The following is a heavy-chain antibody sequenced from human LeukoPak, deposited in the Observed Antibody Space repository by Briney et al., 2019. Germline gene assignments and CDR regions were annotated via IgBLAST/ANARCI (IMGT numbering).Heavy chain of an antibody. J-gene: IGHJ4*02. D-gene: IGHD1-26*01. CDR2: ISYDGSNK. CDR3: ARDRVGATDYFDY. Sequence: GGSLRLSCAASGFTFSSYAMHWVRQAPGKGLEWVAVISYDGSNKYYADSVKGRFTLSRDNSKNTLYLQMNSLRAEDTAVYYCARDRVGATDYFDYWGQGTLVTVSS. V-gene: IGHV3-30-3*01. CDR1: GFTFSSYA.